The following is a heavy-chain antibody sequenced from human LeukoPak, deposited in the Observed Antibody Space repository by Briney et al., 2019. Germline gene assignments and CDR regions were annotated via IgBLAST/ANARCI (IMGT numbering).Heavy chain of an antibody. J-gene: IGHJ6*03. CDR2: IYYSGSS. CDR3: ARVPRSYYYYYYMDV. Sequence: SETLSLTCNVSGGSISGYHWSWIRQPPGKGLEWLGYIYYSGSSNYNPSLKSRVTISADTSKNQFSLKLSSVTAGDTAVYYCARVPRSYYYYYYMDVWGKGTTVTVSS. CDR1: GGSISGYH. V-gene: IGHV4-59*01.